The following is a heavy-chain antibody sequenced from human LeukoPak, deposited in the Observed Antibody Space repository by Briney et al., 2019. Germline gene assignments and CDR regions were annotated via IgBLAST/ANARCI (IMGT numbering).Heavy chain of an antibody. CDR2: IYYSGST. J-gene: IGHJ6*02. V-gene: IGHV4-30-4*01. Sequence: SQTLSVTCTVSGGSISSGDYYWSWIRQPPGKGLEWIGYIYYSGSTYYNPSLKSRVTISVDTSKNQFSLKLSSVTAADTAVYYCARDNGDLYYYYYGMDVWGQGTTVTVSS. D-gene: IGHD4-17*01. CDR3: ARDNGDLYYYYYGMDV. CDR1: GGSISSGDYY.